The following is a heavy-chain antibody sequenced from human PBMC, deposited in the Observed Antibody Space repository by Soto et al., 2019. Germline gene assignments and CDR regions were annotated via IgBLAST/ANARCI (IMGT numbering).Heavy chain of an antibody. Sequence: ASVKVSFKASGYTFTSYAMHWVRQAPGQRLEWMGWINAGNGNTKYSQKFQGRVTITRDTSASTAYMELSSLRSEDTAVYYCARVMEDCSSTSCHWYNWFDPWGQGTLVTVS. D-gene: IGHD2-2*01. V-gene: IGHV1-3*01. CDR1: GYTFTSYA. CDR2: INAGNGNT. CDR3: ARVMEDCSSTSCHWYNWFDP. J-gene: IGHJ5*02.